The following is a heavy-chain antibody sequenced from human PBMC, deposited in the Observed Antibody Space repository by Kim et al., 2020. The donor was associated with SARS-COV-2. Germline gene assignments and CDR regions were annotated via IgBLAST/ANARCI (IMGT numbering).Heavy chain of an antibody. J-gene: IGHJ4*02. V-gene: IGHV3-21*01. D-gene: IGHD3-9*01. Sequence: YSDSVKGRVTISRDNAKNSLYLQMNSLGAEDTTVYYCAREIDILTGTLVYWGQGTLVTVSS. CDR3: AREIDILTGTLVY.